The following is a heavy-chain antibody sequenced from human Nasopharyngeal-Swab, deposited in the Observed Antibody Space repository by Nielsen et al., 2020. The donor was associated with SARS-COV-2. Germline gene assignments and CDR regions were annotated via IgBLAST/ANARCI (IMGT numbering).Heavy chain of an antibody. Sequence: LSLTGAASGFTFSSYSMNWVRQAPGKGLEWVSSISSSSSYIHYADSVKGRFTISRDNAKNSLYLQMNSLRAEDTAVYYCARDDYVWGSYRYREYNWFDPWGQGTLVTVSS. CDR2: ISSSSSYI. CDR1: GFTFSSYS. CDR3: ARDDYVWGSYRYREYNWFDP. J-gene: IGHJ5*02. D-gene: IGHD3-16*02. V-gene: IGHV3-21*01.